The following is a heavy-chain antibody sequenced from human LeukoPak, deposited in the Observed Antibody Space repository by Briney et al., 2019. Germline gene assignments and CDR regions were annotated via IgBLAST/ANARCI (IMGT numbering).Heavy chain of an antibody. J-gene: IGHJ3*02. Sequence: GGSLRLSCAASGFTFSSYWMSWVRQAPGKGLEWVANIKQDGSEKYYVDSVKGRFTIPRDNAKNSLYLQMNSLRAEDTAVYYCRIVITDAFDIWGQGTMVTVSS. D-gene: IGHD1-14*01. V-gene: IGHV3-7*01. CDR3: RIVITDAFDI. CDR2: IKQDGSEK. CDR1: GFTFSSYW.